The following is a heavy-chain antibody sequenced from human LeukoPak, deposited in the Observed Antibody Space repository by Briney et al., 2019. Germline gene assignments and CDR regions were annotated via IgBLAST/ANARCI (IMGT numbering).Heavy chain of an antibody. J-gene: IGHJ4*02. D-gene: IGHD3-22*01. Sequence: ASVKVSCKASGYTFTSYAMHWVRQAPGQRLEWMGWINAGNGNTKYSQEFQGRVTITRDTSASTAYMELSRLRSDDTAVYYCARRSSPWLLLPYYWGQGTLVTVSS. V-gene: IGHV1-3*01. CDR2: INAGNGNT. CDR1: GYTFTSYA. CDR3: ARRSSPWLLLPYY.